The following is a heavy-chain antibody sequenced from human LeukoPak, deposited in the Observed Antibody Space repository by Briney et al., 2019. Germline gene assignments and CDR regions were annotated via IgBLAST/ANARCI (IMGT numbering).Heavy chain of an antibody. CDR1: GGSITNYY. CDR3: VRTDYRLGPPSY. Sequence: SETLSLTCTVSGGSITNYYWNWIRQPPGKGLEYIGNINYSGGTNYNPSLKSRVTISLDTSKNQFSLNLTSETAADTAVYYCVRTDYRLGPPSYWGQGTLVTVSS. V-gene: IGHV4-59*01. D-gene: IGHD4-11*01. CDR2: INYSGGT. J-gene: IGHJ4*02.